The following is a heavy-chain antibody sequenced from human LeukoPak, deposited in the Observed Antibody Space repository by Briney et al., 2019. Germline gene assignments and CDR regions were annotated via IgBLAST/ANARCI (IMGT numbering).Heavy chain of an antibody. Sequence: SETLSLTCTVSGGSISSSSYYWGWIRQPPGKGLEWIGSIYYSGSTYYNPSLKSRVTISVDTAKNQFSLKLSSVDAADTVMYYCARFYLRYDFLSGYYNFFDYWGQGTLVTVSS. CDR1: GGSISSSSYY. J-gene: IGHJ4*02. CDR3: ARFYLRYDFLSGYYNFFDY. V-gene: IGHV4-39*01. D-gene: IGHD3-3*01. CDR2: IYYSGST.